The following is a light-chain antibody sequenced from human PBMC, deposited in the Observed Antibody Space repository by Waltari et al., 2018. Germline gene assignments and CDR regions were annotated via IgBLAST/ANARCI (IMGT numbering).Light chain of an antibody. J-gene: IGKJ1*01. V-gene: IGKV1-5*03. CDR2: RAT. CDR3: QQYDSFWS. CDR1: QTIISW. Sequence: DIQMTQSPSTLSASIGDRVTITCRASQTIISWLAWYQQKPGQATRLLIYRATALETGVPSRFSGTGSGTEFTLTINGLQPDDSATYFCQQYDSFWSFGQGTKVEVK.